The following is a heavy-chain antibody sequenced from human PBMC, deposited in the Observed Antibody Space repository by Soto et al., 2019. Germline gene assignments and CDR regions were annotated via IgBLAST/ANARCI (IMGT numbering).Heavy chain of an antibody. V-gene: IGHV1-2*04. Sequence: GASVKVSCKASGYTFTGYYMHWVRQAPGQGLEWMGWINPNSGGTNYAQKFQGWVTMTRDTSISTAYMELSRLRSDDTAVYYCAREIRYGIYVPHYYAMHFWGQATPVTGS. J-gene: IGHJ6*02. CDR1: GYTFTGYY. CDR2: INPNSGGT. CDR3: AREIRYGIYVPHYYAMHF. D-gene: IGHD3-16*01.